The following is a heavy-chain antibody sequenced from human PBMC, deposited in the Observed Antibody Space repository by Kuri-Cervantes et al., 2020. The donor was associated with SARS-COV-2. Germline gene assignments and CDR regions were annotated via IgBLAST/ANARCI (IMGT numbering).Heavy chain of an antibody. CDR1: GFTVSSNY. CDR2: IYSGGST. Sequence: GGSLRLSCAASGFTVSSNYMSWVRQAPGKGQEWVSVIYSGGSTYYADSVKGRFTISRDNSKNTLYLQMNSLRAEDTAVYYCARVYRYYYGSGIPRAATYYYYYMDVWGKGTTVTVSS. CDR3: ARVYRYYYGSGIPRAATYYYYYMDV. V-gene: IGHV3-66*01. D-gene: IGHD3-10*01. J-gene: IGHJ6*03.